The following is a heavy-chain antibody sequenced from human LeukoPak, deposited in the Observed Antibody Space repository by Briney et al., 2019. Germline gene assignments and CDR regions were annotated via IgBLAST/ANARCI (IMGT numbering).Heavy chain of an antibody. Sequence: GGSLRLSCAASGFTFSSYGMHWVRQAPGKGLEWVAVISYDGSSKYYADSVKGRFTISRDNSKNTLYLQMNSLRAEDTAVYYCAKDLGYCSSTSCEAYWGQGTLVTVSS. CDR1: GFTFSSYG. V-gene: IGHV3-30*18. J-gene: IGHJ4*02. CDR3: AKDLGYCSSTSCEAY. CDR2: ISYDGSSK. D-gene: IGHD2-2*01.